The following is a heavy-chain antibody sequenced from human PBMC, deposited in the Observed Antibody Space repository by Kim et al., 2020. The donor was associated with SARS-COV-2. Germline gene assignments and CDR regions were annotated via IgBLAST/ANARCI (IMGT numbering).Heavy chain of an antibody. CDR2: INHSGST. CDR1: GCC. CDR3: ARRRGGTWGSYRSGYFDY. J-gene: IGHJ4*02. Sequence: GCCWSWIRQPPGKGLEWIGEINHSGSTNYNPSLKSRVTISVDTSKNQFSLKLSSVTAADTAVYYCARRRGGTWGSYRSGYFDYWGQGTLV. V-gene: IGHV4-34*01. D-gene: IGHD3-16*02.